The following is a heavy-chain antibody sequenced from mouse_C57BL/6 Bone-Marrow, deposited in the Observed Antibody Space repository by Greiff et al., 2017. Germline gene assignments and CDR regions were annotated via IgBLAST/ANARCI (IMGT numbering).Heavy chain of an antibody. CDR1: GYTFTSYW. D-gene: IGHD1-1*01. J-gene: IGHJ1*03. V-gene: IGHV1-64*01. CDR2: IHPNSGST. CDR3: ARSAYYYGSSYDWYFDV. Sequence: VQLQQPGAELVKPGASVKLSCKASGYTFTSYWMHWVKQRPGQGLEWIGMIHPNSGSTNYNEKFKSKATLTVDKSSSTAYMQLSSLTSEDSAVYYCARSAYYYGSSYDWYFDVWGTGTTVTVSS.